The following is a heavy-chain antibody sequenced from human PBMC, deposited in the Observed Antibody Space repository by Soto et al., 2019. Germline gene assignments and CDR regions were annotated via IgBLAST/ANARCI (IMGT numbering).Heavy chain of an antibody. D-gene: IGHD3-3*01. J-gene: IGHJ5*02. Sequence: SETLSLTCTVSGVSITSGDYYWNWIRQPPGKGLEWIGNIYYRGNTYYNPSLKSRVTISLDTSKNQFSLKLTSVTAADTAVYYCASFGVASMNWFDPWGQGTLVTVSS. V-gene: IGHV4-30-4*01. CDR3: ASFGVASMNWFDP. CDR2: IYYRGNT. CDR1: GVSITSGDYY.